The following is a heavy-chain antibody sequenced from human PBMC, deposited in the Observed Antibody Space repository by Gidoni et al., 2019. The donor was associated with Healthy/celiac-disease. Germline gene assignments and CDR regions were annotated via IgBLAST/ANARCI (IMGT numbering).Heavy chain of an antibody. CDR1: GFPFSSYS. Sequence: EVQLVASGGGLVKPVGSLRLSCEASGFPFSSYSMNWVRKAPGKGLEWVSSISSSSIYIYYADSVKGRFTISRDNAKNSLYLQMNSLRAEDTAVYYCARWRSSGWYFDLWGRGTLVTVSS. V-gene: IGHV3-21*01. CDR3: ARWRSSGWYFDL. J-gene: IGHJ2*01. D-gene: IGHD6-19*01. CDR2: ISSSSIYI.